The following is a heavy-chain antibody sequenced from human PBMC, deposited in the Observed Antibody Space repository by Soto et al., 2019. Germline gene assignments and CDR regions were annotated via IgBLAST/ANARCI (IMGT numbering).Heavy chain of an antibody. CDR3: ARGRGYCTNGVCPKWFDP. V-gene: IGHV4-34*01. J-gene: IGHJ5*02. CDR2: INHSGST. D-gene: IGHD2-8*01. CDR1: GGSFSGYY. Sequence: SETLSLTCAVYGGSFSGYYWSWIHQPPGKGLEWIGEINHSGSTNYNPSLKSRVTISVDTSKNQFSLKLSSVTAADTAVYYCARGRGYCTNGVCPKWFDPWSQGTLVTVSS.